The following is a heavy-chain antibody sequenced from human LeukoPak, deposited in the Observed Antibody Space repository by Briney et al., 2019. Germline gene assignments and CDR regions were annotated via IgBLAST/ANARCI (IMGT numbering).Heavy chain of an antibody. Sequence: GGSLRLSCAASGFTFSNAWMSWVRQAPGKGLEWVGRIKRKTDGGTTDYAAPVKGRFTISRDDSKNTLYLQMNSLKTEDTAVYYCTTETMVRGVNNPTYYYYGMDVWGQGTTVTVSS. J-gene: IGHJ6*02. CDR3: TTETMVRGVNNPTYYYYGMDV. V-gene: IGHV3-15*01. CDR2: IKRKTDGGTT. D-gene: IGHD3-10*01. CDR1: GFTFSNAW.